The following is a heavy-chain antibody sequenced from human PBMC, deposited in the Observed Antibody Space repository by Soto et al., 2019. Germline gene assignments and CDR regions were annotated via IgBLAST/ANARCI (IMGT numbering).Heavy chain of an antibody. CDR1: GFTFSEYN. CDR2: ISSDGSNK. J-gene: IGHJ5*02. D-gene: IGHD2-2*01. V-gene: IGHV3-30*04. CDR3: ARDPLQNCTSASCYDRGYTWFDP. Sequence: GGSLRLSXAASGFTFSEYNMHWVRQPPGKGLEWVALISSDGSNKYYADSVKGRFTVSRDNSKSTLYLQVNSLRPEDTAVYYCARDPLQNCTSASCYDRGYTWFDPWGQGTLVTVSS.